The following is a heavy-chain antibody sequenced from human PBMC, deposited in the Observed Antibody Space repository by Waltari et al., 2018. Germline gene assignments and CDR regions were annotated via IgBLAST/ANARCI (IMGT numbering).Heavy chain of an antibody. V-gene: IGHV4-34*01. CDR1: GGSFSGYY. Sequence: QVQLQQWGAGLLKPSETLSLTCAVYGGSFSGYYWSWIRQPPGKGLEWIGEIKHSGRTNYNPYLKSRVTISVDTSKNQCSLKLSSVTAADTAVYYCARGRRNVVVVAATPAYYYGMDVWGQGTTVTVSS. J-gene: IGHJ6*02. CDR3: ARGRRNVVVVAATPAYYYGMDV. D-gene: IGHD2-15*01. CDR2: IKHSGRT.